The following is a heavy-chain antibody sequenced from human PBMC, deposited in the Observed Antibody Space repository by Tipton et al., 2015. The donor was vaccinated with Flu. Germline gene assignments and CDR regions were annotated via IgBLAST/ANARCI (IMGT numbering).Heavy chain of an antibody. Sequence: SLRLSCAVSGSSISNSNWWSWVRQTPGKGLEWIGEIYPDGSTNYNPSLESRVTISVDKSKNQFSLKLSSLTAADTAVYYCARDRIGNCSSASCYWVSYGMDVWGPGTTVTVSS. D-gene: IGHD2-2*01. J-gene: IGHJ6*02. CDR3: ARDRIGNCSSASCYWVSYGMDV. V-gene: IGHV4-4*02. CDR2: IYPDGST. CDR1: GSSISNSNW.